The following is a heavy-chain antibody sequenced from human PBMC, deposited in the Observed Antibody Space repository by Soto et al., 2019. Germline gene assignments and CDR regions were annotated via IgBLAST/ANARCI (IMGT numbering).Heavy chain of an antibody. Sequence: GESLKISCKGSGYIFSNYWIAWVRQMPGKGLEWMGIIYPGDSDGRYSPSFQGRVTISADKSISTAFLQWSSLKASDTAMYYCAKQGYSSGWYHVDYWGQGTLVTVSS. V-gene: IGHV5-51*01. CDR2: IYPGDSDG. D-gene: IGHD6-19*01. CDR1: GYIFSNYW. J-gene: IGHJ4*02. CDR3: AKQGYSSGWYHVDY.